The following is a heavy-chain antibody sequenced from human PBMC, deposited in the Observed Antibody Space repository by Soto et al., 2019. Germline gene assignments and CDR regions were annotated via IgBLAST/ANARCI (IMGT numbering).Heavy chain of an antibody. CDR3: TTEYFGYYDSREVDY. CDR1: GFTFSNAW. Sequence: EVQLVESGGGLVKPGGSLRLSCAASGFTFSNAWMNWVRQAPGKGLEWVGRIKSKTDGGTTDYAAPVKGRFTISRDDSKNTLYLQMNSLKTEDTAVYYCTTEYFGYYDSREVDYWGQGTLVTVSS. D-gene: IGHD3-22*01. J-gene: IGHJ4*02. CDR2: IKSKTDGGTT. V-gene: IGHV3-15*07.